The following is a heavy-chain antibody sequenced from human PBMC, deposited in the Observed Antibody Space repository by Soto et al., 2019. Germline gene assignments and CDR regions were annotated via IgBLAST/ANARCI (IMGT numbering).Heavy chain of an antibody. J-gene: IGHJ5*02. V-gene: IGHV1-18*01. D-gene: IGHD3-16*01. CDR3: ARAIIGPRIYAVNNWFDP. CDR2: ISAYNGNT. CDR1: GYTFTSYG. Sequence: QVQLVQSGAEVKKPGASVKVSCKASGYTFTSYGISWVRQAPGQGLEWMGWISAYNGNTNYAQKLQGRVTMTTDTSTSTAYMELRSLRSDDTAVYYCARAIIGPRIYAVNNWFDPWGQGTLVTVSS.